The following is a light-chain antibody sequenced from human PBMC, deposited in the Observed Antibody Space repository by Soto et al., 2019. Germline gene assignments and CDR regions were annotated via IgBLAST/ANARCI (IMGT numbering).Light chain of an antibody. CDR3: CSYAGSSTWV. V-gene: IGLV2-11*01. CDR1: SSDVGNYNY. CDR2: DVS. Sequence: QSVLTQPRSVSGSPGQSVTISCTGTSSDVGNYNYVSWYQQHPGKAPKLMIYDVSKRPSGDPDRFSGSKSGNTASLTISGLQAADEADYYCCSYAGSSTWVFGGGTKLTVL. J-gene: IGLJ3*02.